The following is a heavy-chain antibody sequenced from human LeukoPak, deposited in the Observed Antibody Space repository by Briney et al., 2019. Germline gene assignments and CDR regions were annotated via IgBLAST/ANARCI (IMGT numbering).Heavy chain of an antibody. CDR2: ISPTGSTM. CDR1: EFTFSANA. J-gene: IGHJ4*02. V-gene: IGHV3-48*04. CDR3: VRGGWRIIETGGDS. D-gene: IGHD2-15*01. Sequence: GGSLRLSCATSEFTFSANAMNWVRQAPGKGLEWVGYISPTGSTMFYAGSVKGRFTISRDNADNSLYLQMKSLRVEDTAMYYCVRGGWRIIETGGDSWGQGTLVTVSS.